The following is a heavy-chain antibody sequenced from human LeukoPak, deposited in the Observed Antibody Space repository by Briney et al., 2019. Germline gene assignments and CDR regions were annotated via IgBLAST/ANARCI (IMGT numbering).Heavy chain of an antibody. CDR1: GFTFSSYE. CDR2: IGTSGTTI. Sequence: PGGSLRLSCAASGFTFSSYEMNWVRQAPGKGLEWVSYIGTSGTTINYSDSVKGRFTISRDNAKNSLYLQMNSLRAEDTAVYYCAELGITMIGGVWGKGTTVTISP. V-gene: IGHV3-48*03. D-gene: IGHD3-10*02. CDR3: AELGITMIGGV. J-gene: IGHJ6*04.